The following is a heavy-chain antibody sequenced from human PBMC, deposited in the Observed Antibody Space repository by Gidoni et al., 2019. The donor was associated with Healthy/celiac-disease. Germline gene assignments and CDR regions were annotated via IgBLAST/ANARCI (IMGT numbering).Heavy chain of an antibody. CDR1: GGSISSYY. D-gene: IGHD5-18*01. CDR3: ARTVDTAMADGRYYYYYGMDV. CDR2: IYYSGST. J-gene: IGHJ6*02. Sequence: QVQLQESGPGLVKPSETLSLTCTVSGGSISSYYWSWIRQPPGKGLEWIGYIYYSGSTNYNPSLKSRVTISVDTSKNQFSLKLSSVTAADTAVYYCARTVDTAMADGRYYYYYGMDVWGQGTTVTVSS. V-gene: IGHV4-59*01.